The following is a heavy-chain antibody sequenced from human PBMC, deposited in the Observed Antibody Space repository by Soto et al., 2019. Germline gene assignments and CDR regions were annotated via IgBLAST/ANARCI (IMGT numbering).Heavy chain of an antibody. CDR2: IYYSGST. V-gene: IGHV4-31*03. Sequence: SETLSLTCTVSGGSISSGGYYWSWIRQHPGKGLEWIGYIYYSGSTYYNPSLKSRVTISVDTSKNQFSLKLSSVTAADTAVYYCARDPAVADYFDYWGQGTLVTVSS. CDR3: ARDPAVADYFDY. J-gene: IGHJ4*02. CDR1: GGSISSGGYY. D-gene: IGHD6-19*01.